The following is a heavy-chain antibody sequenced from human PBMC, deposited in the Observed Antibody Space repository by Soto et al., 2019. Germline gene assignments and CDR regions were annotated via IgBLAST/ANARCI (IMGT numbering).Heavy chain of an antibody. CDR3: ARAAYCSGGSCYASCCQVVLFDH. CDR1: GYTFTSYG. V-gene: IGHV1-18*04. D-gene: IGHD2-15*01. CDR2: ISAYNGNT. J-gene: IGHJ5*02. Sequence: ASVKVSCKASGYTFTSYGISWVRQAPGQGLEWMGWISAYNGNTNYAQKLQGRVTMTTDTSTSTAYMELRSLRSDDTAVYYCARAAYCSGGSCYASCCQVVLFDHWGQGTLVTVSS.